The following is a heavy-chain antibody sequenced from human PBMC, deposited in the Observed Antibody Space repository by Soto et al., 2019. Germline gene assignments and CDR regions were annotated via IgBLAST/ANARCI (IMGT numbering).Heavy chain of an antibody. J-gene: IGHJ4*02. Sequence: LSLTCTVSGGSISSNDYYWSWIRQPPGKGLEWIGYIYYSGSTYYNPSLKSRVTISVDTSKNQFSLKLSSVTAADTAVYYCARATSITGTIDYWGQGTLVTVSS. CDR1: GGSISSNDYY. CDR3: ARATSITGTIDY. D-gene: IGHD1-7*01. CDR2: IYYSGST. V-gene: IGHV4-30-4*01.